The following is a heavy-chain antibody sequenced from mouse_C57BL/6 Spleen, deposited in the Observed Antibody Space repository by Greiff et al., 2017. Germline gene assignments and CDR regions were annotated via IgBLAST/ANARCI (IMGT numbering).Heavy chain of an antibody. J-gene: IGHJ4*01. Sequence: VQLVESGPGLVQPSQSLSITCTVSGFSLTSYGVHWVRQPPGKGLEWLGVIWSGGSTDYNAAFISRLSISKDNSKSQVFFKMNSLQADDTAIYYCANYGNYYYAMDYWGQGTSVTVSS. CDR3: ANYGNYYYAMDY. CDR2: IWSGGST. CDR1: GFSLTSYG. V-gene: IGHV2-4*01. D-gene: IGHD2-1*01.